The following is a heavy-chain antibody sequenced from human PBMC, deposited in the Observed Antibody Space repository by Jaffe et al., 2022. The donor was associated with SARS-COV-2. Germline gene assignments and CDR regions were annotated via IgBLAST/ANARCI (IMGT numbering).Heavy chain of an antibody. CDR3: ARGPRGDGYTINS. CDR2: ISSSSSTI. V-gene: IGHV3-48*01. J-gene: IGHJ4*02. Sequence: EVQLVESGGGLVQPGGSLRLSCAASGFTFSSYSMNWVRQAPGKGLEWVSYISSSSSTIYYADSVKGRFTISRDNAKNSLYLQMNSLRAEDTAVYYCARGPRGDGYTINSWGQGTLVTVSS. CDR1: GFTFSSYS. D-gene: IGHD5-12*01.